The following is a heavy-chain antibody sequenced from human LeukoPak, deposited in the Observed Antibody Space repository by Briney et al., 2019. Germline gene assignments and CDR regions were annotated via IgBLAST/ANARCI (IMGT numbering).Heavy chain of an antibody. V-gene: IGHV4-39*01. J-gene: IGHJ3*01. D-gene: IGHD3-16*01. Sequence: SETLSLTCTVSGGSISRSSDYWGWIRQPPGQGLEWFATNYHRGTTYYNPSLKSRITISVDTSKNQFSLNLTSVIAADAAVYYGGGGPAFDVWGQGTMDTVSS. CDR2: NYHRGTT. CDR1: GGSISRSSDY. CDR3: GGGPAFDV.